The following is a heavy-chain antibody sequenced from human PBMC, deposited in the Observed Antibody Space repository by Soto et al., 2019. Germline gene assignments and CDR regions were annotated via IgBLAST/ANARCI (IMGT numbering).Heavy chain of an antibody. CDR2: ISSSSNYT. CDR1: GFPFSDYY. V-gene: IGHV3-11*05. Sequence: QVQLVESGGGLVKPGGSLRLSCAASGFPFSDYYMSWIRQAPGQGLEWVSYISSSSNYTNYADSVKGRFTISRENAKNPLYLPMNSLRAEDTAVYYCARDHYGPGWFDTWGQGTLVTVSS. D-gene: IGHD3-10*01. J-gene: IGHJ5*02. CDR3: ARDHYGPGWFDT.